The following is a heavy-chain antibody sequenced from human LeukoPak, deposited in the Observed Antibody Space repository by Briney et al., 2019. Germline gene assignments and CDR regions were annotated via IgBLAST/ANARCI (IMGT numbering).Heavy chain of an antibody. J-gene: IGHJ4*02. CDR3: ARHGGFYFDS. D-gene: IGHD3-16*01. CDR2: IYYSGST. V-gene: IGHV4-59*08. CDR1: GGSISSYY. Sequence: PSETLSLTCTVSGGSISSYYWSWIRQPPGKGLEWIGYIYYSGSTNYNPSLKSRVTISIDTSKKQFSLKLNSVAATDTAVYYCARHGGFYFDSWGQGTLVTVSS.